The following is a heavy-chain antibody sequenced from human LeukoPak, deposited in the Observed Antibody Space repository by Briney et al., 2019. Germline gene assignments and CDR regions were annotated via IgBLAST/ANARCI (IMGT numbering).Heavy chain of an antibody. J-gene: IGHJ4*02. D-gene: IGHD3-9*01. Sequence: PGGSLRLSCAASGFTFSSYGMHWVRQAPGKGLEWVAVISYDGSNKYYADSVKGRFTISRDNSKNTLYLQMNSLRSEDTAVYYCARVYDVLTGGFDYWGQGVLVTVSS. CDR1: GFTFSSYG. V-gene: IGHV3-30*03. CDR3: ARVYDVLTGGFDY. CDR2: ISYDGSNK.